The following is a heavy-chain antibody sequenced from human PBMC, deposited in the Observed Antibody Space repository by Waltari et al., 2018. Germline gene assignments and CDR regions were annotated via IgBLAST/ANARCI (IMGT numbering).Heavy chain of an antibody. J-gene: IGHJ4*02. CDR2: ISSSSSTI. V-gene: IGHV3-48*01. CDR1: GFTFSSYS. D-gene: IGHD2-21*01. CDR3: ARGYCGGDCPTIDY. Sequence: EVQLVESGGGLVQPGGSLRLSCAASGFTFSSYSMNWVRQAPGKGLEWVSYISSSSSTIYYADSVKGRFTISRDNAKNSLHLQMNSLRAEDTAVYYCARGYCGGDCPTIDYWGQGTLVTVSS.